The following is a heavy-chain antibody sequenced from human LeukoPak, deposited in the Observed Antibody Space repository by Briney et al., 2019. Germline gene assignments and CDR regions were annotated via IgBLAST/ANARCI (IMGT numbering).Heavy chain of an antibody. D-gene: IGHD2-8*01. J-gene: IGHJ6*02. CDR1: GGSLSSSSYY. CDR2: IYYSGST. CDR3: ARTNGYYYYYGMDV. Sequence: SETLSLTCTVSGGSLSSSSYYWGWVRRPPGKGLEWLGYIYYSGSTNYNPSLKSRVTISVDTSKKQFSLILSSVTAADTAVYYCARTNGYYYYYGMDVWGQGTTVTVSS. V-gene: IGHV4-61*01.